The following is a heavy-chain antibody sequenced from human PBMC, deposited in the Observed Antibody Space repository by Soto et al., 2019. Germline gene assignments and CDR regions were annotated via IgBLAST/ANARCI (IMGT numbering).Heavy chain of an antibody. J-gene: IGHJ6*02. D-gene: IGHD6-13*01. CDR2: INPSGGST. V-gene: IGHV1-46*01. Sequence: ASGKAPCREPGSTSTSSILPVVGKPPEQGLEWMGIINPSGGSTSYAQKFQGRVTMTRDTSTSTVYMELSSLRSEDTAVYYCARRSSSWDRYYGMDVWGQGTTVTVSS. CDR3: ARRSSSWDRYYGMDV. CDR1: GSTSTSSI.